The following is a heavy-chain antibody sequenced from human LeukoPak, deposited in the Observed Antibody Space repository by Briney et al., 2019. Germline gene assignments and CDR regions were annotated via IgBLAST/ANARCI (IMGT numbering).Heavy chain of an antibody. Sequence: PGGSLRLSCAASGFTFTDYWMCWARQAPGEGLEWMASKREDGSGNYYVNSVKGRFTISRDNARDSLYLQINSLGDQDTAVYFCARGQNGVWDLWGQGTLVTVPS. CDR1: GFTFTDYW. CDR3: ARGQNGVWDL. V-gene: IGHV3-7*01. J-gene: IGHJ5*02. D-gene: IGHD4-17*01. CDR2: KREDGSGN.